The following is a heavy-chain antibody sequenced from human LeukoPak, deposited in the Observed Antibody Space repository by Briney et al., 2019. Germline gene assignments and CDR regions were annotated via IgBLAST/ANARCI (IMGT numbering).Heavy chain of an antibody. Sequence: ASVKLSCKASGYTFTDYYLHWVRQAPGQGLDLMGLINPNSGGTYRAQKFQGRVTMTRDTSITTAYVELSRLSSDDTAVYYCARGWQINSVGGFVDPWGQGTLVTV. CDR3: ARGWQINSVGGFVDP. J-gene: IGHJ5*02. CDR2: INPNSGGT. D-gene: IGHD1-1*01. V-gene: IGHV1-2*02. CDR1: GYTFTDYY.